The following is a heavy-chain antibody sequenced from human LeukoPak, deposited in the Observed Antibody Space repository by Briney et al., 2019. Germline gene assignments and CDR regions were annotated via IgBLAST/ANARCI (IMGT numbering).Heavy chain of an antibody. V-gene: IGHV3-23*01. CDR3: ARVARGDYYYYYMDV. CDR1: GFTFSNYG. CDR2: ITGSGGST. J-gene: IGHJ6*03. D-gene: IGHD3-10*01. Sequence: PGGTLRLSCAASGFTFSNYGLSWVRQAPGKGLEWVSGITGSGGSTYYADSVKGRFTISRDNAKNTLYLQMNSLRAEDTALYYCARVARGDYYYYYMDVWGKGTTVTVSS.